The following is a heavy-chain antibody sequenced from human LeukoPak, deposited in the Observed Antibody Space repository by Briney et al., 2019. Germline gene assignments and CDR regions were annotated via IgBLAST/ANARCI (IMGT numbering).Heavy chain of an antibody. D-gene: IGHD5-24*01. CDR1: GASISSYY. J-gene: IGHJ4*02. V-gene: IGHV4-59*01. CDR3: ARERRDGYNYYFDY. CDR2: IYYSGST. Sequence: SETLSLTCTVSGASISSYYWSWIRQPPGKGLEWIGYIYYSGSTNYNPSLKSRVTISVDTSKNQFSLKLSSVTAADTAVYYCARERRDGYNYYFDYWGQGTLVTVSS.